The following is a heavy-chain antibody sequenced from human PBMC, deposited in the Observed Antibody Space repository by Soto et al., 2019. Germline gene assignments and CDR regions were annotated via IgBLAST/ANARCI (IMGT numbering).Heavy chain of an antibody. CDR2: IKSKTDGGTT. D-gene: IGHD3-3*01. J-gene: IGHJ3*02. Sequence: EVQLVESGGGLVKPGGSLRLSCAASGFTFSNAWMSWVRQAPGKGLEWVGRIKSKTDGGTTDYAAPVKGRFTISRDNSKNTLYLQMNSLRAEDTAVYYCARVRVIRFLEWLYASGIDAFDIWGQGTMVTVSS. CDR3: ARVRVIRFLEWLYASGIDAFDI. CDR1: GFTFSNAW. V-gene: IGHV3-15*01.